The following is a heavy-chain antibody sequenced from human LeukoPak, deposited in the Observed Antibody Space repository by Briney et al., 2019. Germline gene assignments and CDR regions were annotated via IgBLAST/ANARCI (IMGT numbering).Heavy chain of an antibody. CDR1: GGSFSGYY. Sequence: PSEILSLTCAVYGGSFSGYYWSWIRQPPGKGLEWIGEINHSGSTNYNPSLKSRVTISVDTSKNQFSLKLSSVTAADTAVYYCARLEYYYDSSGSWGQGTLVTVSS. CDR2: INHSGST. D-gene: IGHD3-22*01. V-gene: IGHV4-34*01. J-gene: IGHJ5*02. CDR3: ARLEYYYDSSGS.